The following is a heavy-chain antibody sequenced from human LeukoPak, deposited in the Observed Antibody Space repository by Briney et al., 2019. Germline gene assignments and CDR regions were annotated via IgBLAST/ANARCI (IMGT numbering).Heavy chain of an antibody. V-gene: IGHV1-69*04. CDR1: GGTFSSYA. Sequence: SVKVSCKASGGTFSSYAISWVRQAPGQGLDWMGRIIPILGIANYARKFQGRVTITADKSTSTAYMELSSLRSEDTAVYYCARGEYYCDSSGYLLLGYWGQGTLVTVSS. CDR2: IIPILGIA. J-gene: IGHJ4*02. D-gene: IGHD3-22*01. CDR3: ARGEYYCDSSGYLLLGY.